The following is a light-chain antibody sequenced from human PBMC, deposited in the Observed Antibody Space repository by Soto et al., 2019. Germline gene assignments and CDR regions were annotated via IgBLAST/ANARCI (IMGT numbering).Light chain of an antibody. CDR1: QSISHY. Sequence: EIVLTQSPGTLSLSPGERATLSCRANQSISHYLAWYQQKPGQSPRLLIYGAASRAIGIPDRFNGTGSETTFTLTISRLQPEDFVLYFCQQYSSSRTFGQGTKVDIK. CDR3: QQYSSSRT. V-gene: IGKV3-20*01. J-gene: IGKJ1*01. CDR2: GAA.